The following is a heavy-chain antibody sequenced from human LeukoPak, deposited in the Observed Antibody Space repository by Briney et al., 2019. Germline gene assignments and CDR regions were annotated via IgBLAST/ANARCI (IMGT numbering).Heavy chain of an antibody. CDR3: AKVGSSSWYEEWAFDY. CDR2: ISGSGGST. Sequence: GGSLRLSCAASGFTFSSYAMSWVRQAPGRGLEWGSAISGSGGSTYYADSVKGRFTISRDNSKNTLYLQMNSLRAEDTAVYYCAKVGSSSWYEEWAFDYWGQGTLVTVSS. V-gene: IGHV3-23*01. J-gene: IGHJ4*02. D-gene: IGHD6-13*01. CDR1: GFTFSSYA.